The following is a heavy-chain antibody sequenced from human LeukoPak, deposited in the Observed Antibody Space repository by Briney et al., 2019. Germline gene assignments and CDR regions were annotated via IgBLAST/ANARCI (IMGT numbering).Heavy chain of an antibody. CDR1: GFTFSDYY. CDR3: AKDREVAPGY. Sequence: GGSLRLSCAASGFTFSDYYMSWVRQAPGKGLEWVSAISGSGGSTYYADSVKGRFTISRDNSKNTLYLQMNSLRAEDTAVYYCAKDREVAPGYWGQGTLVTVSS. J-gene: IGHJ4*02. V-gene: IGHV3-23*01. CDR2: ISGSGGST. D-gene: IGHD5-24*01.